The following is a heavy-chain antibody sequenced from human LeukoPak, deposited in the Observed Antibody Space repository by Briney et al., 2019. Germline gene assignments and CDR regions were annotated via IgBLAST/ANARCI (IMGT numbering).Heavy chain of an antibody. D-gene: IGHD5-24*01. CDR3: VRGNYNFDY. V-gene: IGHV6-1*01. CDR2: TYYRSQLYY. CDR1: GDIFSSTGAS. Sequence: SQTLSLTCALSGDIFSSTGASWNWSRQSPSRGLEWLGRTYYRSQLYYEYALSAKSRIIVAPDTSKNQFSLQLNSVTPEDTAVYYCVRGNYNFDYWGQGSLVTVSS. J-gene: IGHJ4*02.